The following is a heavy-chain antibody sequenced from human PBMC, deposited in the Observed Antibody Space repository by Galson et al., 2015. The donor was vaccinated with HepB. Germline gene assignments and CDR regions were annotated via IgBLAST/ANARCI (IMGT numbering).Heavy chain of an antibody. CDR3: AKGIAVAGTASEGIDY. V-gene: IGHV3-33*06. Sequence: SLRLSCAASGFTFSNYGMHWVRQAPGKGLEWVAVIWYDGNKKHYADSVKGRFTISRDNSKNTLNLQMNSLRVEDTAVYYCAKGIAVAGTASEGIDYWGQGTLVTVSS. CDR1: GFTFSNYG. D-gene: IGHD6-19*01. J-gene: IGHJ4*02. CDR2: IWYDGNKK.